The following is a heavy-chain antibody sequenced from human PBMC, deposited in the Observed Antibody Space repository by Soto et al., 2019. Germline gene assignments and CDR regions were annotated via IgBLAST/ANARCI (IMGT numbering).Heavy chain of an antibody. V-gene: IGHV4-31*03. D-gene: IGHD1-26*01. CDR1: GGSISSGGYY. CDR2: IYHSGTT. Sequence: SETLSLTCTVSGGSISSGGYYWSWIRQHPGKGLEWIGYIYHSGTTYYNPSLKSRVTISVDTSKNQFSLKLTSVTAVDTDVYYCARREIQGPIDYWGQGTLVTVSS. J-gene: IGHJ4*02. CDR3: ARREIQGPIDY.